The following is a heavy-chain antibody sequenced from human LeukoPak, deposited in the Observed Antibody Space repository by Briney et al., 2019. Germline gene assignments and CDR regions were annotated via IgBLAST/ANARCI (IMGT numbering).Heavy chain of an antibody. J-gene: IGHJ4*02. CDR3: ARVELISGSHLIFDY. D-gene: IGHD3-10*01. CDR2: IYAGGTA. V-gene: IGHV4-4*07. CDR1: GGSTSNYY. Sequence: SETLSLTCTVSGGSTSNYYWSWIRQSAGKGLEWIGRIYAGGTANYNPSLKSRVTMSGDTSKNQLPLKLSSVTAADTAVYYCARVELISGSHLIFDYWGQGTLVTVSS.